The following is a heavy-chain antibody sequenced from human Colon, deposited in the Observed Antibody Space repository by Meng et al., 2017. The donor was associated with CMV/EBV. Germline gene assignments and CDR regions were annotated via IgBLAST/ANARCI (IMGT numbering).Heavy chain of an antibody. J-gene: IGHJ4*02. D-gene: IGHD5-24*01. CDR2: ISSSATTI. CDR3: ARDREMANDY. V-gene: IGHV3-48*03. CDR1: GFTVSSNH. Sequence: GGSLRLSCAASGFTVSSNHMSWVRQAPGKGLEWVSYISSSATTIYYADSVKGRFTISRDNAKNSLYLQMNSLRAEDTAVYYCARDREMANDYWGQGTLVTVSS.